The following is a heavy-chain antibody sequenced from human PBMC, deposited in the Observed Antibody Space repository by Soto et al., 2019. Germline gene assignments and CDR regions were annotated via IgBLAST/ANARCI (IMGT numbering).Heavy chain of an antibody. D-gene: IGHD3-3*01. V-gene: IGHV1-8*01. CDR2: MNPNSGNT. Sequence: ASVKVSCKASGYTFTSYDINWVRQATGQGLEWMGWMNPNSGNTGYAQKFQGRVTMTRNTSISTAYMELSSLRSEDTAVYYCARGCCPYYDFGSGYSPLCYYYYGMDVWGQGTKVTVSS. CDR1: GYTFTSYD. J-gene: IGHJ6*02. CDR3: ARGCCPYYDFGSGYSPLCYYYYGMDV.